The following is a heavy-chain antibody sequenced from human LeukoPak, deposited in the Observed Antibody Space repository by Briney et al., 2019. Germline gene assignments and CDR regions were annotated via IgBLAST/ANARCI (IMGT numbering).Heavy chain of an antibody. Sequence: PGGSLRLSCAASGFTFSSYWMSWVRQAPGKGLEWVANIKQDGSEKYYVDSVKGRFTISRDNAKNSLYLQMNSLRAEDTAVYYCTRAYDSSGYYDYYYGMDVWGQGTTVTVSS. CDR3: TRAYDSSGYYDYYYGMDV. CDR1: GFTFSSYW. CDR2: IKQDGSEK. V-gene: IGHV3-7*01. D-gene: IGHD3-22*01. J-gene: IGHJ6*02.